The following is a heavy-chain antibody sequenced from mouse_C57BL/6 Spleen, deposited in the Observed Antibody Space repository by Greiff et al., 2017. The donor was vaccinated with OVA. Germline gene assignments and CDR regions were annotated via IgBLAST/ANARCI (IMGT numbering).Heavy chain of an antibody. CDR2: IDPSDSYT. D-gene: IGHD2-12*01. CDR3: AYYSLYYFDY. V-gene: IGHV1-59*01. Sequence: VQLQQPGAELVRPGTSVKLSCKASGYTFTSYWMHWVKQRPGQGLEWIGVIDPSDSYTNYNQKFKGKATLTVDTSSSTAYMQLSSLTSEDSAVYYCAYYSLYYFDYWGQGTTLTVSS. J-gene: IGHJ2*01. CDR1: GYTFTSYW.